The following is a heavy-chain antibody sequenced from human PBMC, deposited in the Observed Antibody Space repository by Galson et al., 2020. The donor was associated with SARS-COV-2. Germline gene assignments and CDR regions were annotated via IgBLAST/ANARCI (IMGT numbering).Heavy chain of an antibody. CDR2: IRSKANSYAT. J-gene: IGHJ4*02. CDR1: GFTFSGSA. D-gene: IGHD6-13*01. Sequence: GGSLRLPCAASGFTFSGSAMHWVRQASGKGLEWVGRIRSKANSYATAYAASVKGRFTISRDDSKNTAYLQMNSLKTEDKAVYYCTSSMYSSSWYGYWGQGTLVTVSS. CDR3: TSSMYSSSWYGY. V-gene: IGHV3-73*01.